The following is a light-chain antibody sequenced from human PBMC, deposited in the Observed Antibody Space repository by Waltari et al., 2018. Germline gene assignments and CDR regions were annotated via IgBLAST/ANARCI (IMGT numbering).Light chain of an antibody. CDR3: QQYYNWPRT. CDR1: QSVGSN. J-gene: IGKJ1*01. Sequence: EIVMTQSPGTLFASPGERVILSCRASQSVGSNLAWYQQKPGQAPRLLIYRAFTRATDIPGTFSGRGSGTGFTLTISSRQSEDFALYYCQQYYNWPRTFGQGTKVEIK. V-gene: IGKV3-15*01. CDR2: RAF.